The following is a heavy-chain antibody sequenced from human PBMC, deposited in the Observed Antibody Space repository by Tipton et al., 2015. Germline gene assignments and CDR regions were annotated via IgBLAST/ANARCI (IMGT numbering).Heavy chain of an antibody. V-gene: IGHV4-38-2*02. CDR2: IFHRGDT. CDR1: GYSISSGYY. CDR3: ARDLEHGMDV. J-gene: IGHJ6*02. Sequence: TLSLTCDVSGYSISSGYYWGWIRQPPGKGLEWIGSIFHRGDTNYNPSLKSRVAISVDTSKNQFSLKMSSVTAADTAVYFCARDLEHGMDVWGQGTTVTVS.